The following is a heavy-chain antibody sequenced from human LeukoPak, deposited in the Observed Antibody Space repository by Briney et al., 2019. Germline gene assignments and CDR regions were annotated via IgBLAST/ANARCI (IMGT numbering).Heavy chain of an antibody. Sequence: ASVKVSCKASGYTFTSYDINWVRQATGQGLEWMGWMNPNSGNTGYAQKFQGRVTMTRNTSISTAYMELSSLRSEDTVVHYCARANPSYSSGRHYYYYGMDVWGQGTTVTVSS. CDR2: MNPNSGNT. D-gene: IGHD6-19*01. CDR3: ARANPSYSSGRHYYYYGMDV. V-gene: IGHV1-8*01. CDR1: GYTFTSYD. J-gene: IGHJ6*02.